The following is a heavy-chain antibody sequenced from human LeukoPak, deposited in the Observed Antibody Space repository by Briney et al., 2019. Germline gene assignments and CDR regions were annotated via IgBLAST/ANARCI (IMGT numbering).Heavy chain of an antibody. J-gene: IGHJ5*02. V-gene: IGHV4-59*01. Sequence: SETLSLTCTVAGGSISSYYWSWIRQPPGKGLEWIGYIYYSGSTNYNPSLKSRVTISVDTSKNQFSLKLSSVTAADTAVYYCARVQRDYGDYSWFDPWGQGTLVTVS. D-gene: IGHD4-17*01. CDR3: ARVQRDYGDYSWFDP. CDR2: IYYSGST. CDR1: GGSISSYY.